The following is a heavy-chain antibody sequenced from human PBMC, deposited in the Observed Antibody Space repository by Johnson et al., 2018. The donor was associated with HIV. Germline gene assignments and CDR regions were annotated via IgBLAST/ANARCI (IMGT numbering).Heavy chain of an antibody. D-gene: IGHD5-24*01. CDR1: GFTFDDYA. J-gene: IGHJ3*02. V-gene: IGHV3-9*01. CDR2: ISWKSDNI. CDR3: AKDIYGYDAVDI. Sequence: VQLVESGGGLVQPGRSLRLSCAASGFTFDDYAMHWVRQAPGKGLEWVSGISWKSDNIGYADSVKGRLTISRDNSKNALYLQRNSLRAEVTAVYSCAKDIYGYDAVDIWGQGTMVTISS.